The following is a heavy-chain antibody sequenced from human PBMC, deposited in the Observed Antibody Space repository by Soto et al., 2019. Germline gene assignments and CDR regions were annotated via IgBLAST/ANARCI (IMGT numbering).Heavy chain of an antibody. CDR2: IYYSGST. Sequence: SETLSLTCTVSGGSISSYYWSWIRQPPGKGLEWIGYIYYSGSTNYNPSLKSRVTISVDTSKNQFSLKLSSVTAADTAVYYCARGFREYCSGGSCYYAFDIWGQGTMVTVSS. V-gene: IGHV4-59*01. CDR3: ARGFREYCSGGSCYYAFDI. D-gene: IGHD2-15*01. J-gene: IGHJ3*02. CDR1: GGSISSYY.